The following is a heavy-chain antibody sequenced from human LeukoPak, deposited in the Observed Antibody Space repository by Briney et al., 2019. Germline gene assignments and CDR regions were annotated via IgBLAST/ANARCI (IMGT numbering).Heavy chain of an antibody. J-gene: IGHJ4*02. CDR2: INHSGST. V-gene: IGHV4-34*01. CDR3: AARRYYDYGWGSYRYTAPFDY. D-gene: IGHD3-16*02. CDR1: GGSFRGYY. Sequence: SETLSLTCAVYGGSFRGYYWSWLRQPPGKGLEWIGEINHSGSTNYNPSLKSRVTLSVDTSKNQFSLKLSSVTAADTAVYYCAARRYYDYGWGSYRYTAPFDYWGQGTLVTVSS.